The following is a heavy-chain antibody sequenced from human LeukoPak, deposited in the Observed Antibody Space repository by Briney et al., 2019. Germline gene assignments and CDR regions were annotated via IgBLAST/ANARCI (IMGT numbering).Heavy chain of an antibody. CDR3: ARGGYSAYDSGLFDY. CDR2: ISAYNGNT. CDR1: GYTFPSYG. V-gene: IGHV1-18*01. J-gene: IGHJ4*02. Sequence: GSSVTVSCKASGYTFPSYGISWVLQAPEHGHESVGEISAYNGNTNYAQKLQGRVTMTTDTSTSTAYMELRSLRYDDTAVYYCARGGYSAYDSGLFDYWGQGTLVTVSS. D-gene: IGHD5-12*01.